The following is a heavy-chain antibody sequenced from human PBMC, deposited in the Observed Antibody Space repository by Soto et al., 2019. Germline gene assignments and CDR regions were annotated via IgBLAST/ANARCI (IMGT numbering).Heavy chain of an antibody. CDR1: GFTFSNYG. J-gene: IGHJ6*02. CDR3: AREKGGSVSYYPYYHYYGMDV. CDR2: IWYDGSNK. V-gene: IGHV3-33*01. D-gene: IGHD3-10*01. Sequence: QVQLVESGGGVVQPGRSLRLSCVASGFTFSNYGIHWVRQAPGKGLEWVAVIWYDGSNKYYADSVKGRFTISRDNSKNTLYLQMNSRRAEDTAVYYCAREKGGSVSYYPYYHYYGMDVWGQGTTVTVSS.